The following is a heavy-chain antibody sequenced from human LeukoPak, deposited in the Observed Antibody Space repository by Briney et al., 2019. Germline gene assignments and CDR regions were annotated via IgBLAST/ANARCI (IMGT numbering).Heavy chain of an antibody. CDR2: INPNSGGT. CDR1: GYTFTVYY. Sequence: ASVKVSCKASGYTFTVYYMHWVRQAPGQGLEWRGWINPNSGGTNYAQKFQGRVTMTRDTSISTAYMELSRLRSDDTAVYYCARSEWELLRNDAFDIWGQGTMVTVSS. D-gene: IGHD1-26*01. CDR3: ARSEWELLRNDAFDI. V-gene: IGHV1-2*02. J-gene: IGHJ3*02.